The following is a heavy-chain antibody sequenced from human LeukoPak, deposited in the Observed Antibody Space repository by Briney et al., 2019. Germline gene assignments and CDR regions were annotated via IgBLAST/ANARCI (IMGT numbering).Heavy chain of an antibody. CDR2: ISSSGSTI. CDR1: GFTFSRYA. V-gene: IGHV3-48*03. Sequence: PGGSLRLSCVASGFTFSRYAVHWVRQAPGKGLEWVSYISSSGSTIYYADSVKGRFTISRDNAKNSLYLQMNSLRAEDTAVYYCARDFVYYYYMDVWGKGTTVAVSS. J-gene: IGHJ6*03. CDR3: ARDFVYYYYMDV.